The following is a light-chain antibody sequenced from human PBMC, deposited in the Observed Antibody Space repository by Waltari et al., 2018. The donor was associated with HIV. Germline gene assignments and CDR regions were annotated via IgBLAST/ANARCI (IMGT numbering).Light chain of an antibody. V-gene: IGLV2-14*01. J-gene: IGLJ2*01. CDR1: SSDIGDYNY. CDR3: SSYSGSDTLVV. Sequence: HSALTQPASLSGSPGQSITISCTGTSSDIGDYNYVSWYQQRSGKGPKLIIYEVSTRSSGGSLRFSGSKSGNTASLTVSGLQLEDEGDYYCSSYSGSDTLVVFGGGTKLTVL. CDR2: EVS.